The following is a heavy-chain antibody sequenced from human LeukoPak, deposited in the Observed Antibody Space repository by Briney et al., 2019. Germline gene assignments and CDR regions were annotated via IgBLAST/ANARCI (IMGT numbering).Heavy chain of an antibody. V-gene: IGHV3-30*18. CDR3: AKVGGPPYTRGWYLFW. D-gene: IGHD6-19*01. Sequence: GGSLRLSCAASGFTFSSHDMHWVRQAPGKGLEWVAVISYDGVNKFYADSVKGRFIISRDDSKNTVYLQMNSLRGDDTAVYYCAKVGGPPYTRGWYLFWWGQGTLVTVSS. CDR1: GFTFSSHD. CDR2: ISYDGVNK. J-gene: IGHJ4*02.